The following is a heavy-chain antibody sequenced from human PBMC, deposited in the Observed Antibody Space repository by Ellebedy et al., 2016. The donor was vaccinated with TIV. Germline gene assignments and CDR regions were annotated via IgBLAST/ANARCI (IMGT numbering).Heavy chain of an antibody. CDR3: ARSGELDS. Sequence: GESLKISCAASGFTFSSFSMNWVRQAPGKGLESISYISSSSDTIYYADSLKGRFTISRDDAMSSLFLQMNSLSAEDTAVYYCARSGELDSWGQGTLVTVSS. V-gene: IGHV3-48*04. D-gene: IGHD1-26*01. CDR2: ISSSSDTI. J-gene: IGHJ4*02. CDR1: GFTFSSFS.